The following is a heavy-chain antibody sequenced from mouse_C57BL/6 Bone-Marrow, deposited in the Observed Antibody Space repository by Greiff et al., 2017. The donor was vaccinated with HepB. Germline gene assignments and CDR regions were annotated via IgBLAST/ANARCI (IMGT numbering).Heavy chain of an antibody. CDR2: FTMYSDAT. J-gene: IGHJ4*01. V-gene: IGHV1-49*01. D-gene: IGHD2-4*01. CDR1: YFSFMASA. Sequence: LQQSGAELVRPGSSVKLSCKDSYFSFMASAMHWVKQRPGHGLEWIGSFTMYSDATEYSENFKGKATLTANTSSSTAYIELSSLTSEDSAFYYCARASIYYDYGYAMDYWGLGTSVTVSS. CDR3: ARASIYYDYGYAMDY.